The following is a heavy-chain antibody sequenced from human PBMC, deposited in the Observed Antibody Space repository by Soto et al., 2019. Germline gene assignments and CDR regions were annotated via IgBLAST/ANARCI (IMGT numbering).Heavy chain of an antibody. D-gene: IGHD3-10*01. Sequence: EVQLLESGGGLVQPGGSLRLSCAASGFTFSSYAMSWVRQAPGKGLDWVSAISGSGGSTYYADSVKGRFTISRDNSKNTLYLQMNRLRAEDTALYYCAKGVWEEELCFGELWFDYWGQGTLVTVSS. V-gene: IGHV3-23*01. CDR3: AKGVWEEELCFGELWFDY. CDR2: ISGSGGST. CDR1: GFTFSSYA. J-gene: IGHJ4*02.